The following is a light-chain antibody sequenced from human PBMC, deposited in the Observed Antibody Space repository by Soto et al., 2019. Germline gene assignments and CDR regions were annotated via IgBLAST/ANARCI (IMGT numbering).Light chain of an antibody. CDR2: EVS. Sequence: QSVLTQPASVSGSPGQSITISCTGTSSDVGAYNYVSWFQQHPGKAPTLIISEVSNRPSGVSNRFSGSKSGNAASLTICGLQAEDEADYLCFSFTTDWTHVFGTGTKVTVL. CDR1: SSDVGAYNY. V-gene: IGLV2-14*01. J-gene: IGLJ1*01. CDR3: FSFTTDWTHV.